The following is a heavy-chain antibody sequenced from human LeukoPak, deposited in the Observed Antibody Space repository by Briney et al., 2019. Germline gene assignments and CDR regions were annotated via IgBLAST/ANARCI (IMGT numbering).Heavy chain of an antibody. Sequence: SETLSLTCSVSGVRICHTNFYWGWLRQPPGKGLEWIGGIYFSGTAHHSPSLKSRVSMSVDTTKNQFSLKLSSVTAADTAVYYCASHYYESSGLPDYFDYWGQGTLVTVSS. CDR2: IYFSGTA. CDR1: GVRICHTNFY. CDR3: ASHYYESSGLPDYFDY. J-gene: IGHJ4*02. D-gene: IGHD3-22*01. V-gene: IGHV4-39*01.